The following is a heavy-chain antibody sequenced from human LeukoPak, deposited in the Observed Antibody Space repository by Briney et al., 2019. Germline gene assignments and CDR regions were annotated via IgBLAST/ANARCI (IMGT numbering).Heavy chain of an antibody. V-gene: IGHV3-53*01. CDR3: ASYDYVWGSPFDY. J-gene: IGHJ4*02. D-gene: IGHD3-16*01. Sequence: PGGSLRLSCAASGFTVSSNYMSWVRQAPGKGLKWVSVIYSGGSTYYADSVKGRFTISRDNSKNTLYLQMNSLRAEDTAVYYCASYDYVWGSPFDYWGQGTLVTVSS. CDR2: IYSGGST. CDR1: GFTVSSNY.